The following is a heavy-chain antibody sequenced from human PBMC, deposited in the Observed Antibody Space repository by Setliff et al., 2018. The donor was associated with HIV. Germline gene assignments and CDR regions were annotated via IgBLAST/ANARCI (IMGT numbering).Heavy chain of an antibody. J-gene: IGHJ3*02. CDR3: AREAPRYASGAFDM. CDR2: INCYSGKT. D-gene: IGHD3-10*01. Sequence: ASVKVSCKSSGYTFSNFGVSWVRQAPGQGLEWLGYINCYSGKTHFSPRIQGRLTMATDTSTDTVYLELRSLASDDTAIYYCAREAPRYASGAFDMWCLGTMVTVSS. CDR1: GYTFSNFG. V-gene: IGHV1-18*01.